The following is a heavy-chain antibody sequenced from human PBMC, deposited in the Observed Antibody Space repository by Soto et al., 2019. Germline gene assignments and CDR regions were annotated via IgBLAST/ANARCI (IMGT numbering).Heavy chain of an antibody. J-gene: IGHJ3*02. CDR1: GFTVSNTY. Sequence: EVQLVESGGGLIQPGGSLRLSCAVSGFTVSNTYMSWVRQAPGKGLEWISVIYRGLATYYADSVKGRFTISRDDSRNTVYLQMNSLPTEYTAVYFCARDRSDSSRADSFDIWGQGTMVTVSS. V-gene: IGHV3-53*01. CDR3: ARDRSDSSRADSFDI. CDR2: IYRGLAT. D-gene: IGHD6-25*01.